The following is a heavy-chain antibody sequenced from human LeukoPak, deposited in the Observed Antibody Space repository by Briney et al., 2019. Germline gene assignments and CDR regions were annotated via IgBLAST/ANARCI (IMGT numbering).Heavy chain of an antibody. V-gene: IGHV4-34*01. CDR3: ARGGNCSSTSCYWNPFDY. CDR1: GGSFSGYY. CDR2: INHSGST. Sequence: SSETLSLTCAVYGGSFSGYYWSWIRQPPGKGLEWIGEINHSGSTNYNPSLKSRVTISVDTSKNQFSLKLSSVTAADTAVYYCARGGNCSSTSCYWNPFDYWGQGTLVTVSS. J-gene: IGHJ4*02. D-gene: IGHD2-2*01.